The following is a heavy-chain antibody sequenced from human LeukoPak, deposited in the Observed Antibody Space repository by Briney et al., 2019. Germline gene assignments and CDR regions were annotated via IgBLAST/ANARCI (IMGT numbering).Heavy chain of an antibody. CDR2: INKDGSEK. V-gene: IGHV3-7*03. CDR1: RLTFSGYW. J-gene: IGHJ4*02. CDR3: ATYTQHFGAPGGADY. D-gene: IGHD2-8*02. Sequence: GGSLRLSCVVSRLTFSGYWMRWVRQAPGEGLEWVAAINKDGSEKRYVDSVEGRFTISRDNARNSVYLQMTSLGAEDTAVYYCATYTQHFGAPGGADYWGLGALVTVSS.